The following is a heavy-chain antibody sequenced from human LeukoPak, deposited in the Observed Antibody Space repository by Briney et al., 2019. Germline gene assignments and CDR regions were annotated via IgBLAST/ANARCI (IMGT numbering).Heavy chain of an antibody. CDR2: IYPGDSDT. Sequence: GESLKISCRGSGYSFTSYWIGWVRQMPGKGLEWMGIIYPGDSDTRYSPFFQGQVTISADKSISTAYLQWSSLKASDTAMYYCARNRISGYYYMDVWGKGTTVTVSS. CDR1: GYSFTSYW. D-gene: IGHD3-10*01. V-gene: IGHV5-51*01. CDR3: ARNRISGYYYMDV. J-gene: IGHJ6*03.